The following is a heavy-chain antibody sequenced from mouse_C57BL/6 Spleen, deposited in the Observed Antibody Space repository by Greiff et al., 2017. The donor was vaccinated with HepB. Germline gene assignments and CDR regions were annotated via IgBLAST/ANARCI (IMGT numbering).Heavy chain of an antibody. J-gene: IGHJ2*01. CDR1: GYAFSSSW. CDR3: ARSGGWLLREIDY. Sequence: VQLQQSGPELVKPGASVKISCKASGYAFSSSWMNWVKQRPGKGLEWIGRIYPGDGDTNYNGKFKGKATLTADKSSSTAYMQLSSLTSEDSAVYFCARSGGWLLREIDYWGQGTTLTVSS. V-gene: IGHV1-82*01. CDR2: IYPGDGDT. D-gene: IGHD2-3*01.